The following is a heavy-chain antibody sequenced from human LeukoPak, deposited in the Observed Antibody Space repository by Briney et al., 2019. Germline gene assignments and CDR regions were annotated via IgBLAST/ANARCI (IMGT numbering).Heavy chain of an antibody. Sequence: SHTLSLTRTVSGRSISSGSYCWSWIRPPAGKGLEWFGRIYTSGSTHYNPSLKSRVTISVDTSKNQFSLKLSSVTAADTAVYYCAREDGPKKVATYLDYYYYMDVWGKGTTVTISS. CDR2: IYTSGST. CDR1: GRSISSGSYC. D-gene: IGHD5-12*01. V-gene: IGHV4-61*02. CDR3: AREDGPKKVATYLDYYYYMDV. J-gene: IGHJ6*03.